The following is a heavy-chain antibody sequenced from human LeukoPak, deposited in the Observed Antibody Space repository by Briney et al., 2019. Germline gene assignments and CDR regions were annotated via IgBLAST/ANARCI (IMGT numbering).Heavy chain of an antibody. CDR1: GFTFSSDG. CDR2: IRYDGSDE. CDR3: AKVMGVVGTLRYYFDY. Sequence: PGGSLRLSCAASGFTFSSDGMHWVRQAPGKGLEWVAFIRYDGSDEYYADSVKGRFTISRDNSKNTLYLQMNSLRAEDTAVYYCAKVMGVVGTLRYYFDYWGQGTLVSVSS. D-gene: IGHD6-19*01. V-gene: IGHV3-30*02. J-gene: IGHJ4*02.